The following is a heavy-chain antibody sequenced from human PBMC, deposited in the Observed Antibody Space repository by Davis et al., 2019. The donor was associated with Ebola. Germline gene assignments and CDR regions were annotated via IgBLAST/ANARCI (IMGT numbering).Heavy chain of an antibody. V-gene: IGHV4-61*01. Sequence: MPSETLSLTCTVSGGSVSSGSYYWSWIRQPPGKGLEWIGYIYYSGSTNYNPSLKSRVTISVDKSKNQFSLKLSSVTAADTAVYYCATTLLGGEWLVRYYGMDVWGKGTTVTVSS. CDR2: IYYSGST. J-gene: IGHJ6*04. CDR1: GGSVSSGSYY. CDR3: ATTLLGGEWLVRYYGMDV. D-gene: IGHD6-19*01.